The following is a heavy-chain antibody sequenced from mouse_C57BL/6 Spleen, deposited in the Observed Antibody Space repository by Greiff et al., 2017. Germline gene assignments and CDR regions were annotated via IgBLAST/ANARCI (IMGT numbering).Heavy chain of an antibody. CDR3: AREGSLFDY. CDR1: GYAFSSSW. V-gene: IGHV1-82*01. Sequence: VHLVESGPELVKPGASVKISCKASGYAFSSSWMNWVKQRPGKGLEWIGRIYPGDGDTNYNGKFKGKATLTADKSSSTAYMQLSSLTSEDSAVYFCAREGSLFDYWGQGTTLTVSS. J-gene: IGHJ2*01. CDR2: IYPGDGDT.